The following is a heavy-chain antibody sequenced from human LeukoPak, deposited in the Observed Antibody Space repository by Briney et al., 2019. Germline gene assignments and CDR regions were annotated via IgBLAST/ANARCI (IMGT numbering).Heavy chain of an antibody. J-gene: IGHJ4*02. CDR1: GGSISSGGYS. D-gene: IGHD3-22*01. Sequence: SQTLSLTCAVSGGSISSGGYSWSWIRQPPGKGLEWIGYIYDSGSTYYNPSLKSRVTISVDTSNNQFSLKLRSVTAADTAVYYCARGGGYYDGKFNYWGQGTLVTVSS. CDR3: ARGGGYYDGKFNY. V-gene: IGHV4-30-4*07. CDR2: IYDSGST.